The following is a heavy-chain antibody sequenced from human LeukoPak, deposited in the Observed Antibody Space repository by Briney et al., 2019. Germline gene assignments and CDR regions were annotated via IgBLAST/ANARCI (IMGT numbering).Heavy chain of an antibody. J-gene: IGHJ6*03. CDR3: ARGGSSIWQQLVRYYYYYMDV. CDR2: MNPNSGNT. D-gene: IGHD6-13*01. V-gene: IGHV1-8*01. Sequence: ASVKVSCKASGYTFTSYDIDWVRQATGQGLEWMGWMNPNSGNTGYAQKFQGRVTMTRNTSISTAYMELSSLRSEDTAVYYCARGGSSIWQQLVRYYYYYMDVWGKGTTVTVSS. CDR1: GYTFTSYD.